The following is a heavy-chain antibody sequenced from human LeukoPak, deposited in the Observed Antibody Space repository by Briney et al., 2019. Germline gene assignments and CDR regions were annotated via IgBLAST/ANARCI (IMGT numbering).Heavy chain of an antibody. Sequence: PSETLSLTCAVYGGSFSGYYWSWIRQPPGKGLEWIGEINHSGSTNYNPSLKSRVTISVDTSKNQFSLELSSVTAADTAVYYCAANPRGSYWGQGTLVTVSS. D-gene: IGHD1-26*01. J-gene: IGHJ4*02. CDR3: AANPRGSY. CDR2: INHSGST. V-gene: IGHV4-34*01. CDR1: GGSFSGYY.